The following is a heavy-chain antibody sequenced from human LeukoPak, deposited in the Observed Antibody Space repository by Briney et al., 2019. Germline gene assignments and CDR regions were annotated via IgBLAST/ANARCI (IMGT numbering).Heavy chain of an antibody. Sequence: GESLKISCKGSGYSFTSYWIGWVRQMPGKGLEWMGIIYPGDSETRNSPSSQGQVTISVDKSISSAYLQWSSLKASDTAMYYCARRIVGARYYFDYWGQGTLVTVSS. CDR3: ARRIVGARYYFDY. J-gene: IGHJ4*02. CDR1: GYSFTSYW. CDR2: IYPGDSET. D-gene: IGHD1-26*01. V-gene: IGHV5-51*01.